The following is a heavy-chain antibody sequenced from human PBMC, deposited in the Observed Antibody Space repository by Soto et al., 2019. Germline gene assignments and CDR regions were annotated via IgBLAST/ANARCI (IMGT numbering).Heavy chain of an antibody. CDR3: ARVMGSGTVGVFDY. CDR2: IYWDNYK. J-gene: IGHJ4*02. CDR1: GFSLSSSGVG. Sequence: QITLKESGPTLVKPTQTLTLTCTFSGFSLSSSGVGVGWIRQPPGKALEWLALIYWDNYKQYSPSLKNRFTIPQDTPKNQVVLTMTKMEPVDTGTYYCARVMGSGTVGVFDYWGQGTLVTVSS. V-gene: IGHV2-5*02. D-gene: IGHD6-13*01.